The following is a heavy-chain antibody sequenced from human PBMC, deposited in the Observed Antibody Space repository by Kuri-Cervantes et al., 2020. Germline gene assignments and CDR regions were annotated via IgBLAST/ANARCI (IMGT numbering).Heavy chain of an antibody. CDR3: ATYSSSWYVFDY. Sequence: SETLSLTCAVYGGSFSGYYWSWIRQPPGKGLEWIREINHSGSTNYNPSLKSRVTISVDTSKNQFSLKLSSVTAADTAVYYCATYSSSWYVFDYWGQGTLVTVSS. D-gene: IGHD6-13*01. V-gene: IGHV4-34*01. CDR1: GGSFSGYY. J-gene: IGHJ4*02. CDR2: INHSGST.